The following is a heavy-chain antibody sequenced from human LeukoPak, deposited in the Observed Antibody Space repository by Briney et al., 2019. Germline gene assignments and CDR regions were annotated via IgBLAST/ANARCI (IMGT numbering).Heavy chain of an antibody. CDR2: INHNDGDT. CDR3: ARANFLYCSSSTCLFDY. CDR1: VYTFTDYY. D-gene: IGHD2-2*01. J-gene: IGHJ4*02. Sequence: ASVKVSCKASVYTFTDYYMHWVRQAPGQGFEWMGWINHNDGDTNYAQKFQGRVTMTRDTSISTAHMEVSRLRSDDTAVYYCARANFLYCSSSTCLFDYWGQGTLVTVSS. V-gene: IGHV1-2*02.